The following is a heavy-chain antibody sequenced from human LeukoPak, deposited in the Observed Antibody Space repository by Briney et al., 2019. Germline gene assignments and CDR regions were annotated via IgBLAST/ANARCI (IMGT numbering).Heavy chain of an antibody. CDR3: ARKQLLYYYYMDV. CDR1: GGSFSGYY. D-gene: IGHD6-6*01. V-gene: IGHV4-34*01. Sequence: KSSETLSLTCAVYGGSFSGYYWSWIRQPPGKGLEWIGEINHSGSTNYNPSLKSQVTISVDTSKNQFSLKLSSVTAADTAVYYCARKQLLYYYYMDVWGKGTTVTVSS. J-gene: IGHJ6*03. CDR2: INHSGST.